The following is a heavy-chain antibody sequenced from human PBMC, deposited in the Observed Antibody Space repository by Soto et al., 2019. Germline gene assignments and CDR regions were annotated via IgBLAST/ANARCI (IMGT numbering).Heavy chain of an antibody. CDR2: ISSSSSYI. CDR1: GFTFSSYS. Sequence: GGSLRLSCAASGFTFSSYSMNWVRQAPGKGLEWVSSISSSSSYIYYADSVKGRFTISRDNAKNSLYLQMNSLRAEDTAVYYCARDLVLRYFDWLLFDYWGQGTLVTVSS. D-gene: IGHD3-9*01. V-gene: IGHV3-21*01. J-gene: IGHJ4*02. CDR3: ARDLVLRYFDWLLFDY.